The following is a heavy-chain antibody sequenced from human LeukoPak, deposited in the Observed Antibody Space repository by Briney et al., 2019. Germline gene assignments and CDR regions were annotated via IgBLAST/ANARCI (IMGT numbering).Heavy chain of an antibody. D-gene: IGHD3-10*01. V-gene: IGHV3-43*02. J-gene: IGHJ1*01. Sequence: GGSLRLSCATSGFTFDDYAFHWVRQVPGKGLEWVSLISRDGGTTSYGDSVKGRYTISRDNSKNSLYMQMNSLKTEDSALYYCTKDFSGSYENWGQGTLVTVSS. CDR3: TKDFSGSYEN. CDR1: GFTFDDYA. CDR2: ISRDGGTT.